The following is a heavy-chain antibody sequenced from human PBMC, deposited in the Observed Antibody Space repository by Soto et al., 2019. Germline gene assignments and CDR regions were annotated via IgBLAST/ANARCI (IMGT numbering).Heavy chain of an antibody. V-gene: IGHV4-31*03. CDR2: IYYSGNS. CDR3: ARDRGYCGGGSCFSRDGYYGMDV. Sequence: SETLSLTCTVSGGSISSGGYYWSWIRQHPGKGLEWIGYIYYSGNSYYNPSLKSRVTISVDTSKNQFSLKLNSVTAADTAVYYCARDRGYCGGGSCFSRDGYYGMDVWGQGTTVTVSS. J-gene: IGHJ6*02. D-gene: IGHD2-15*01. CDR1: GGSISSGGYY.